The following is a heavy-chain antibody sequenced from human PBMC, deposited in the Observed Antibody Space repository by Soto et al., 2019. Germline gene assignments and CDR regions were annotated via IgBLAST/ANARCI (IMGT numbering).Heavy chain of an antibody. CDR3: AIGGDYSNHAHPDY. V-gene: IGHV3-9*01. Sequence: EVQLVESGGGLVQPRTSLRLCCVASGFSFVDYSMPWVRQVPGKGLEWVSGINWNGGTIAYADSVKGRFNVSRDNAKNSLFLQMNSLKAEDTALYYCAIGGDYSNHAHPDYWGQGTLVTVSS. CDR1: GFSFVDYS. CDR2: INWNGGTI. J-gene: IGHJ4*02. D-gene: IGHD4-4*01.